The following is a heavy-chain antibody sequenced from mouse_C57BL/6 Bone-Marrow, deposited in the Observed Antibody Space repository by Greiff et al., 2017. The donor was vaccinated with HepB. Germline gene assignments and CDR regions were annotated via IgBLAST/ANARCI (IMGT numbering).Heavy chain of an antibody. CDR2: IDPEDGDT. Sequence: VQLQQSGAELVRPGASVKLSCTASGFNIKDYYMHWVKQRPEQGLEWIGRIDPEDGDTEYAPKFQGKATMTADTSSNTVYLQLSSLTSEDTAVYYCTAFSKPSFADRGQGTLVTVSA. CDR3: TAFSKPSFAD. V-gene: IGHV14-1*01. CDR1: GFNIKDYY. J-gene: IGHJ3*01.